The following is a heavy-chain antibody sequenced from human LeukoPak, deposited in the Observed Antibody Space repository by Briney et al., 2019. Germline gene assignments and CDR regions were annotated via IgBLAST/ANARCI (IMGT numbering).Heavy chain of an antibody. CDR2: IYYSGST. J-gene: IGHJ4*02. CDR3: ASRSRYYGDYGAYFDY. V-gene: IGHV4-39*01. Sequence: PSETLSLTCTVSGGSISSSSYYWGWIRQPPGKGLEWIGSIYYSGSTYYNPSLKSRVTISVDTSKNQFSLKLSSVTAADTAVYYCASRSRYYGDYGAYFDYWGQGTLVTVSS. D-gene: IGHD4-17*01. CDR1: GGSISSSSYY.